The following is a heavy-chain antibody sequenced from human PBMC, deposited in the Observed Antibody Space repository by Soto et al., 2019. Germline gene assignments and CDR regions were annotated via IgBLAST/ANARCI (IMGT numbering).Heavy chain of an antibody. CDR2: INHSGRT. J-gene: IGHJ4*02. D-gene: IGHD5-18*01. CDR3: ASHSYGGNEGY. V-gene: IGHV4-34*01. CDR1: GGSFSGYY. Sequence: QVQLQQWGAGLLKPSETLSLTCAVYGGSFSGYYWSWIRQPPGKGLEWIGEINHSGRTNYNPPLKSXXTXPXXTPKNQSSLKLSSVTAADTAVYYCASHSYGGNEGYWGQGTLVTVSS.